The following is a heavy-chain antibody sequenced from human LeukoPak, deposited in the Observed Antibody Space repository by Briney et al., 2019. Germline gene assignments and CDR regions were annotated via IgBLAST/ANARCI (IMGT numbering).Heavy chain of an antibody. Sequence: SETLSLTCAVYGGSFSGYYWSWIRQPPGKGLEWIGEINHSGSTNYNPSLKSRVTISVDTSKNQFSLKLSSVTAADTAVYYCARLRDWRYYYYYMDVWGKGTTVTISS. CDR3: ARLRDWRYYYYYMDV. J-gene: IGHJ6*03. CDR1: GGSFSGYY. CDR2: INHSGST. V-gene: IGHV4-34*01. D-gene: IGHD3-10*01.